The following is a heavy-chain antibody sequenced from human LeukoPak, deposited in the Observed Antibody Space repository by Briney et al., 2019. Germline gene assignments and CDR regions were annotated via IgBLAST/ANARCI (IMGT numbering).Heavy chain of an antibody. J-gene: IGHJ4*02. CDR1: GVSISTTSYY. CDR2: MLYRGST. CDR3: ARQGGWGGALSFFDS. D-gene: IGHD3-16*01. Sequence: PSETLSLTCTVSGVSISTTSYYWSWIRQTPGKGLEWIGSMLYRGSTYYSPSLRSRVIISVDASKNQFFLTLSPVTAADTAVYYCARQGGWGGALSFFDSWGQGTLITVSS. V-gene: IGHV4-39*01.